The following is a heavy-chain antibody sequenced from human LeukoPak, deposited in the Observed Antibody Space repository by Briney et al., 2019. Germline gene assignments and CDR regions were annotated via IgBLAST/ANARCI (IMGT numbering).Heavy chain of an antibody. V-gene: IGHV3-48*04. J-gene: IGHJ6*02. CDR2: ITSSSSTI. Sequence: GGSLRLSCAASGFTFSSYSMNWVRQAPGKGLEWISYITSSSSTIYYADSVKGRFTISRDNAKNSLYLQMNSLRAEDTAVYYCARSRCNNHYYRGYYYYYGMDVWGQGTTVTVSS. CDR1: GFTFSSYS. CDR3: ARSRCNNHYYRGYYYYYGMDV. D-gene: IGHD2/OR15-2a*01.